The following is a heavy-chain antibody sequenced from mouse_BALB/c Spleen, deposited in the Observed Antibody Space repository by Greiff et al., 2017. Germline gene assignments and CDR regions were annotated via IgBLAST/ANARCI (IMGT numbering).Heavy chain of an antibody. CDR3: ARGYDRSFAY. Sequence: QVQLKQSGAELARPGASVKLSCKASGYTFTSYWMQWVKQRPGQGLEWIGAIYPGDGDTRYTQKFKGKATLTADKSSSTAYMQLSSLASEDSAVYYCARGYDRSFAYWGQGTLVTVSA. CDR1: GYTFTSYW. J-gene: IGHJ3*01. V-gene: IGHV1-87*01. CDR2: IYPGDGDT. D-gene: IGHD2-14*01.